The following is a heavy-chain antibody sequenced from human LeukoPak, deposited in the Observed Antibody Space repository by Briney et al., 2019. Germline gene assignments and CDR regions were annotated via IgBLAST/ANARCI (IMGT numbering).Heavy chain of an antibody. Sequence: ASVKVSCKASGYTFTSYYMHWVRQAPGQGLEWMGIINPSGGSTSYAQKFQGRVTMTRDTSTSTVYMELSSLRSEDTAVYYCARDHGVLRFLEWIIDPWGQGTLVTVSS. V-gene: IGHV1-46*01. CDR1: GYTFTSYY. D-gene: IGHD3-3*01. CDR3: ARDHGVLRFLEWIIDP. J-gene: IGHJ5*02. CDR2: INPSGGST.